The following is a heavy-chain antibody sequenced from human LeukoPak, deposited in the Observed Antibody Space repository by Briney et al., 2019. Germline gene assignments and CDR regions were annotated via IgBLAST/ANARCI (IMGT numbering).Heavy chain of an antibody. CDR3: ARADCSGGSCSQGAFDI. Sequence: SGGSLRLSCAASGFTVSSNYMSWVRQAPGKGLEWVSVIYSGGSTYYADSVKGRFTISRDNSKNTLYLQMNSLRAEDTAVYYCARADCSGGSCSQGAFDIWGQGTMVTVSS. D-gene: IGHD2-15*01. J-gene: IGHJ3*02. CDR2: IYSGGST. V-gene: IGHV3-53*01. CDR1: GFTVSSNY.